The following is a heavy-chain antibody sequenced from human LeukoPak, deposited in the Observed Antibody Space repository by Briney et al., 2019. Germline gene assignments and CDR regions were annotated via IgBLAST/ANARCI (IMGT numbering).Heavy chain of an antibody. CDR1: GGSISSCY. V-gene: IGHV4-59*01. D-gene: IGHD2-2*01. J-gene: IGHJ6*02. Sequence: SETLSLTCTVSGGSISSCYWSWIRQPPGKGLEWIGYIYYSGSTNYNPSLKSRVTISVDTSKNQFSLKLSSVTAADTAVYYCAREVVVVVPAATDYYYYYGMDVWGQGTTVTVSS. CDR2: IYYSGST. CDR3: AREVVVVVPAATDYYYYYGMDV.